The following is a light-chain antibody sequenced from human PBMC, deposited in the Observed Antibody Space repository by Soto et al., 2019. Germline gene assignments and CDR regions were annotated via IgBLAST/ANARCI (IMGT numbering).Light chain of an antibody. V-gene: IGLV2-8*01. CDR3: GSYVGSKSFV. CDR1: SSDIGDYNY. CDR2: EVS. J-gene: IGLJ3*02. Sequence: QSALTQPPSASGSLGQSVTISCTGTSSDIGDYNYVSWYQQHAGKAPKLMIYEVSQRPSGVPDRFSGSKSGNTASLTVSGLQAEDEADYYCGSYVGSKSFVFGGGNKVTVL.